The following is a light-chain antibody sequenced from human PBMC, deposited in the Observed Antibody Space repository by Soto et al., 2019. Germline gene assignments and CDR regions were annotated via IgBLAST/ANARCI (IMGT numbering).Light chain of an antibody. J-gene: IGKJ4*01. CDR1: QSISNW. Sequence: DIQMTQSPSTLSASVGDRVTITCRASQSISNWLAWYQQKPGKAPNLLIYKASSLESGVPSRFSGSGSGTEFTLTIISLQTDDFATYYCQQYNTYPPTFGGGTKVEIK. V-gene: IGKV1-5*03. CDR3: QQYNTYPPT. CDR2: KAS.